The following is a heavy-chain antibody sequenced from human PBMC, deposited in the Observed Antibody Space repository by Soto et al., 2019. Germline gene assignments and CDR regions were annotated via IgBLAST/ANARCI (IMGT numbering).Heavy chain of an antibody. CDR3: ARALVTDYNSRDYHYYFAMDV. V-gene: IGHV4-31*02. Sequence: SETLSLTCVITSAPVSRHDLYWSWIRHLPGKGLEWIANVYHTGTTYYNPSLKSRVSMSVDTSQNQFSLILASVTAADTAVYYCARALVTDYNSRDYHYYFAMDVWGQGTSVTVS. CDR1: SAPVSRHDLY. D-gene: IGHD3-22*01. CDR2: VYHTGTT. J-gene: IGHJ6*02.